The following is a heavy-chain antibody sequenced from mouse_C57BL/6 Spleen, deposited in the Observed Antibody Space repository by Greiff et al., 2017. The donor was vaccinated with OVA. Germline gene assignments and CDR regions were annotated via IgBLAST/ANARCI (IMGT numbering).Heavy chain of an antibody. D-gene: IGHD2-4*01. J-gene: IGHJ1*03. CDR3: ARQDYDWYFDV. CDR1: DYAFSSSW. V-gene: IGHV1-82*01. Sequence: VNLVESGPELVKPGASVKISCKASDYAFSSSWMNWVKQRPGKGLEWIGRIYPGDGDTNYNGKFKGKATLTADKSSSTAYMQLSSLTSEDSAVYFCARQDYDWYFDVWGTGTTVTVSS. CDR2: IYPGDGDT.